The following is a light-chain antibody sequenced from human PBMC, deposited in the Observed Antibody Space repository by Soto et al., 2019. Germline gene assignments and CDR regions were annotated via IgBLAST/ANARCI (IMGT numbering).Light chain of an antibody. Sequence: QSVLTQPRSVSGSPGQSVTISCTGTSSDVGTYNYVSWYQQHPGKAPKLLIYNVSKRPSGVPDRFSGSKSGNTASLTISGLQAEDEADYYCCSYTSTGTPVFGTGTKVTVL. CDR1: SSDVGTYNY. CDR2: NVS. J-gene: IGLJ1*01. V-gene: IGLV2-11*01. CDR3: CSYTSTGTPV.